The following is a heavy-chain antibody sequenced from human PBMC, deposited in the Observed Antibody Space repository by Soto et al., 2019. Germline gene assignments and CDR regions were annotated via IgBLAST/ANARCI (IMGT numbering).Heavy chain of an antibody. CDR3: ARGRRVAVLGRGWFDP. D-gene: IGHD6-19*01. Sequence: SETLSVTCTVSGGSISSSSYYWGWMRQPPGKGLEWIASFFIGGNTYYNPSLKSRVTISVDTSKNQFSLKLSSVTAADTAVYYCARGRRVAVLGRGWFDPWGQGTLVTVSS. V-gene: IGHV4-39*07. CDR1: GGSISSSSYY. J-gene: IGHJ5*02. CDR2: FFIGGNT.